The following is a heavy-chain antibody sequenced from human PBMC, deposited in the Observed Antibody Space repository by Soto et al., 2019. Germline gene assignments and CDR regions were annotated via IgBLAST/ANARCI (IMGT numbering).Heavy chain of an antibody. Sequence: EVQLEESGGDLVQPGGSLRLSCAASGFTLSAYWMTWVRQAPGKGLEWVANINRDGSKKSYLDSVRGRFTISRDNVENSLYLQMDSLRADDTALYYCARDVSPGRSSLYRDAFDIWGQGTMVTVSS. CDR3: ARDVSPGRSSLYRDAFDI. CDR2: INRDGSKK. J-gene: IGHJ3*02. V-gene: IGHV3-7*05. D-gene: IGHD6-13*01. CDR1: GFTLSAYW.